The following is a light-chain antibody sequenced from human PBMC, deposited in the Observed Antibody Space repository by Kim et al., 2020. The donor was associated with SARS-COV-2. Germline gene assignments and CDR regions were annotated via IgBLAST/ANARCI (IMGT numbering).Light chain of an antibody. V-gene: IGLV3-1*01. CDR1: KLGDRY. Sequence: SYELTQPPSVSVSPGQTASITCSGDKLGDRYACWYQQKPGQSPVLVMYQDTKRPSRIPERFSGSNSGNTATLTISGTQAMDEADYYCQAWDRSTDVVFGGGTKVTVL. CDR2: QDT. J-gene: IGLJ2*01. CDR3: QAWDRSTDVV.